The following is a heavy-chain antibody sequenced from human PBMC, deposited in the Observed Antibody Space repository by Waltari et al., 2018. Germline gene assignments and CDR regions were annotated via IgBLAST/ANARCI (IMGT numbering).Heavy chain of an antibody. D-gene: IGHD3-10*01. J-gene: IGHJ4*02. CDR2: INHSGST. Sequence: QVQLQQWGAGLLKPSETLSLTCAVYGGSFSGYYWSWIRQPPGKGLEWIGEINHSGSTNYNPSLKSRVTISVDTSKNQFSLKLSSVTAADTAVYHCARVRYYGSQDFDYWGQGTLVTVSS. CDR1: GGSFSGYY. CDR3: ARVRYYGSQDFDY. V-gene: IGHV4-34*01.